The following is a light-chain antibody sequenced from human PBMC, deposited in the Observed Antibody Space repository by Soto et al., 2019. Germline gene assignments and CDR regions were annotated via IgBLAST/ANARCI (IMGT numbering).Light chain of an antibody. CDR1: SSNIWAGYD. J-gene: IGLJ2*01. V-gene: IGLV1-40*01. CDR3: QSYVSSLSVV. CDR2: GNS. Sequence: QSVLTQPPSVSGSPGQTVTLTCTVSSSNIWAGYDVHWYQQLPGPAPIMLIYGNSNRTSGVPARFSGSNTGTSASLTITGLQAEDEADYYCQSYVSSLSVVFGGGTKLTVL.